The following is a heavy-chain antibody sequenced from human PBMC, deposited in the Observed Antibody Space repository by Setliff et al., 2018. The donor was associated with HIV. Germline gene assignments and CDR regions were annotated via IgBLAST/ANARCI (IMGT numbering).Heavy chain of an antibody. Sequence: ASVKVSCQTSGYTFTAYYIYWVRQDPGHGLELMGRIHPNTGSTNYLQEFQGRVTITRDTSMSTVYMALTGLTSDDPFVYDCAKQGYSDSLYAFDVWGQGTMVTVSS. CDR1: GYTFTAYY. J-gene: IGHJ3*01. CDR3: AKQGYSDSLYAFDV. D-gene: IGHD1-26*01. CDR2: IHPNTGST. V-gene: IGHV1-2*05.